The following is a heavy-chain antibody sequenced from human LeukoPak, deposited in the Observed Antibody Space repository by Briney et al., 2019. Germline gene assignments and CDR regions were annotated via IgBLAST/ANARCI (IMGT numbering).Heavy chain of an antibody. V-gene: IGHV4-59*01. CDR2: IYYSGST. CDR1: GCSISRYY. CDR3: ARTTEAHSWRTRYYDYYMDV. Sequence: SETLSLTCTVSGCSISRYYWSWIRQPPGKGLEWIGYIYYSGSTNYNPSLKSRVTISVDTSKNQFSLKLSSVTAADTAVYYCARTTEAHSWRTRYYDYYMDVWGKGTTVTVSS. D-gene: IGHD6-13*01. J-gene: IGHJ6*03.